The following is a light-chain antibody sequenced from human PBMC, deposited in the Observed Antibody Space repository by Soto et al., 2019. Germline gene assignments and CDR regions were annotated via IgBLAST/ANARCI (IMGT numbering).Light chain of an antibody. CDR2: GAS. J-gene: IGKJ1*01. CDR1: QSISNK. Sequence: EIVMTQSPATLSVSPGERATLSCRASQSISNKLVWYQQKPGQAPRLLIYGASTRAIGIPARFSGSGSGTEFTLTISSLQSEDFATYYCQQSNNWPRTFGQGTKVEIK. V-gene: IGKV3D-15*01. CDR3: QQSNNWPRT.